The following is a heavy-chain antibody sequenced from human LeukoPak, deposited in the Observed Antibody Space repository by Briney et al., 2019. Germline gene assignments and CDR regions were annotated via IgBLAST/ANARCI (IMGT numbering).Heavy chain of an antibody. Sequence: PSETLSLTCTVTGGSMRSYYWSWIRQSPGKGLDWIGYVYYSGSTNSNPSLKSRVTISIDTSKNQFSLKLNSVTAADTAVYYCARGSMPQYYFDYWGQGTLVTVSS. D-gene: IGHD2/OR15-2a*01. J-gene: IGHJ4*02. CDR2: VYYSGST. CDR1: GGSMRSYY. V-gene: IGHV4-59*01. CDR3: ARGSMPQYYFDY.